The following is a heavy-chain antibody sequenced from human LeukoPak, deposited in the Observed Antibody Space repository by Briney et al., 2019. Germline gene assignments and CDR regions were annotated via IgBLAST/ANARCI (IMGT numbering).Heavy chain of an antibody. D-gene: IGHD2-15*01. Sequence: GGSLRLSCVTSGFTFSNCAMSWVRQAPGKGLEWVSAISNNGGYTYYADSVQGRFTISRDNSKSTLCLQMNSLRAEDTAVYYCAKQLGYCSDGSCYFPYWGQGTLVTVSS. V-gene: IGHV3-23*01. CDR2: ISNNGGYT. J-gene: IGHJ4*02. CDR3: AKQLGYCSDGSCYFPY. CDR1: GFTFSNCA.